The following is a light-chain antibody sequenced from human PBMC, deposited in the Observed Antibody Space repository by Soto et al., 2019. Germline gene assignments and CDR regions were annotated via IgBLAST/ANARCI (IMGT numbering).Light chain of an antibody. CDR1: QSVSSN. V-gene: IGKV3-15*01. Sequence: EIVMTQSPGTLSVSPGERATLSCRASQSVSSNLAWYQQKPGQAPRLLIYGASTRATGIPARFSGSGSGTEFTLTISSLQSEDFAVYYCKQYNNWWTFGQGTTVDIK. CDR2: GAS. J-gene: IGKJ1*01. CDR3: KQYNNWWT.